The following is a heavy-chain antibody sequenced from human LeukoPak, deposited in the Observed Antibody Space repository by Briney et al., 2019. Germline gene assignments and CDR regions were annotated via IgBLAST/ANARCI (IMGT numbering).Heavy chain of an antibody. CDR2: ISYDGSNK. Sequence: GRSLRLSCAASGFTFSSYGMHWVRQAPGKGLEWVAVISYDGSNKYYADSVKGRFTISRDNSKNTLYLQMNSLRAEDTAVYYCGKDHGEYSSGWGIDYWGQGTLVTVSS. D-gene: IGHD6-19*01. V-gene: IGHV3-30*18. CDR3: GKDHGEYSSGWGIDY. CDR1: GFTFSSYG. J-gene: IGHJ4*02.